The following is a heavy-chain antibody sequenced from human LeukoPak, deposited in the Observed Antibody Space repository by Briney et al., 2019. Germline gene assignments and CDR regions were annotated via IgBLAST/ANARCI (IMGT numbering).Heavy chain of an antibody. CDR2: IYYSGST. D-gene: IGHD1-26*01. J-gene: IGHJ3*02. V-gene: IGHV4-39*07. CDR3: AIGGGRYGAFDI. Sequence: SETLSLTCSVSGGSITSSSYYWGWIRQPPGKGPEWMGSIYYSGSTYYNPSLKSRVTISVDTSKTQLSLKLSSVTAEDTAVYYCAIGGGRYGAFDIWGQGTMVTVSS. CDR1: GGSITSSSYY.